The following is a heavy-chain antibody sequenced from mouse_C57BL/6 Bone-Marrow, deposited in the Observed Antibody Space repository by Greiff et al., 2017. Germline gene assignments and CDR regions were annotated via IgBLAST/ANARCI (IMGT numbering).Heavy chain of an antibody. CDR3: ARQNYYGSSSWFAY. CDR2: INSDGGST. J-gene: IGHJ3*01. D-gene: IGHD1-1*01. V-gene: IGHV5-2*01. Sequence: EVNVVDSGGGLVQPGESLKLSCESNEYEFPSHDMSWVRKTPEKRLELVAAINSDGGSTYYPDTMERRFIISRDNTKKTLYLQRSSLRSEDTALYYCARQNYYGSSSWFAYWGQGTLVTVSA. CDR1: EYEFPSHD.